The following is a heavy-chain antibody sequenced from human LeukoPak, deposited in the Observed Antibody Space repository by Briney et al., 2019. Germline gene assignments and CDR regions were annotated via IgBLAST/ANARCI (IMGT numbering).Heavy chain of an antibody. J-gene: IGHJ4*02. CDR2: INPSGGSP. CDR1: GYTFTNYG. CDR3: AREIGPRQLHLWGSAFDY. Sequence: ASVKVSCKASGYTFTNYGISWVRQAPGQGLEWMGIINPSGGSPSYAQKFQGRVTMTRDTSTSTVYMELSSLRSEDAAVYYCAREIGPRQLHLWGSAFDYWGQGTLVTVSS. V-gene: IGHV1-46*01. D-gene: IGHD5-18*01.